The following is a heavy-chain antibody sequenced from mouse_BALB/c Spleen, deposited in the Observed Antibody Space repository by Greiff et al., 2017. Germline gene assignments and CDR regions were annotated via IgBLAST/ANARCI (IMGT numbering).Heavy chain of an antibody. CDR2: ISDGGSYT. CDR3: ARAGSSRGYAMDY. D-gene: IGHD1-1*01. J-gene: IGHJ4*01. V-gene: IGHV5-4*02. Sequence: EVQVVESGGGLVKPGGSLKLSCAASGFTFSDYYMYWVRQTPEKRLEWVATISDGGSYTYYPDSVKGRFTISRDNAKNNLYLQMSSLKSEDTAMYYCARAGSSRGYAMDYWGQGTSVTVSS. CDR1: GFTFSDYY.